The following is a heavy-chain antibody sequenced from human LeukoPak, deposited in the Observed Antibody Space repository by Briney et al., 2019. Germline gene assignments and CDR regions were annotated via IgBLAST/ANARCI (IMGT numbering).Heavy chain of an antibody. D-gene: IGHD5-24*01. V-gene: IGHV3-23*01. J-gene: IGHJ4*02. Sequence: PGGSLRLSCVVSGFTFSSQAMSWVRQAPGKGLEWIAGISESGDVTFHVDSVKGRFTISRDNSRNTLFLQMDSLRVEDTAVYYCVRDNAYKFDYWGQGTLVTVSS. CDR3: VRDNAYKFDY. CDR1: GFTFSSQA. CDR2: ISESGDVT.